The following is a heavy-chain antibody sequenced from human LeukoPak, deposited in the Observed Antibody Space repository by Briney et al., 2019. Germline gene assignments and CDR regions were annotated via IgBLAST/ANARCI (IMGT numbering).Heavy chain of an antibody. Sequence: GASVKVSCKASGYTFTGYYMHWVRQAPGQGLEWMGWISAYNGNTNYAQKLQGRVTMTTDTSTSTAYMELRSLRSDDTAVYYCARDSGYYYGSGEDFDYWGQGTLVTVSS. CDR3: ARDSGYYYGSGEDFDY. CDR1: GYTFTGYY. CDR2: ISAYNGNT. J-gene: IGHJ4*02. V-gene: IGHV1-18*04. D-gene: IGHD3-10*01.